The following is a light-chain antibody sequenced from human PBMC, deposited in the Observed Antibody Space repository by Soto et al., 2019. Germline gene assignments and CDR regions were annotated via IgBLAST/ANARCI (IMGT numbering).Light chain of an antibody. CDR3: QQYGTFLWT. V-gene: IGKV1-5*01. Sequence: DIQMTQSPSTLSAYIGDRVTITCRASESIRSWLAWYQQKPGKAPKLLTSDASTLEGGVPSRFSGSGSGTEFTLTISSLQPDDFATYYCQQYGTFLWTFGQGTKVEI. J-gene: IGKJ1*01. CDR2: DAS. CDR1: ESIRSW.